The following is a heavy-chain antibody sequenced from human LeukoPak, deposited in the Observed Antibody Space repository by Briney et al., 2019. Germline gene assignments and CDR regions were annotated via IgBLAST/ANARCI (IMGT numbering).Heavy chain of an antibody. CDR1: GFTFSSYE. CDR3: ARFLGYCSGGSCSDPNWFDP. J-gene: IGHJ5*02. CDR2: ISSSGSTI. D-gene: IGHD2-15*01. V-gene: IGHV3-48*03. Sequence: GGSPRLSCAASGFTFSSYEMNWVRQAPGKGLEWVSYISSSGSTIYYADSVKGRFTISRDNAKNSLYLQMNSLRAEDTAVYYCARFLGYCSGGSCSDPNWFDPWGQGTLVTVSS.